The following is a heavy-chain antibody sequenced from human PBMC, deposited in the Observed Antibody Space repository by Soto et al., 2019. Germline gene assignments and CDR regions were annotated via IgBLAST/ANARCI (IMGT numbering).Heavy chain of an antibody. Sequence: QVQLQESGPGLVKPSETLSLTCTVTGGCVSSGSYYWSWIRQPPGKGLEWIGYIYYSGSTNYNSSLKSRFPISVDTSKNQFSLKLSSVTAADTAVYYCARGVEDSSGYYTPTFDFWGQGTLVTVSS. CDR1: GGCVSSGSYY. J-gene: IGHJ4*02. CDR3: ARGVEDSSGYYTPTFDF. CDR2: IYYSGST. V-gene: IGHV4-61*01. D-gene: IGHD3-22*01.